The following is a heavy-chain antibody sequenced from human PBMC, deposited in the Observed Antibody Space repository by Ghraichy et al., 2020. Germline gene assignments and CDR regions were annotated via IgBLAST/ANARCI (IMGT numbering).Heavy chain of an antibody. J-gene: IGHJ4*02. V-gene: IGHV4-4*07. CDR2: IYTSGST. D-gene: IGHD3-22*01. CDR1: GGSISSYY. Sequence: SQTLSLTCTVSGGSISSYYWSWIRQPAGKGLEWIGRIYTSGSTNYNPSLKSRVTMSVDTSKNQFSLKLSSVTAADTAVYYCARVREDYYDSSGYSYYFDYWGQGTLVTVSS. CDR3: ARVREDYYDSSGYSYYFDY.